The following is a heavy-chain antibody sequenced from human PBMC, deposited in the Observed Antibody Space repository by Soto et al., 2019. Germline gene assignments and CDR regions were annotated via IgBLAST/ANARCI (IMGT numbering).Heavy chain of an antibody. CDR1: GFTFSNAW. CDR3: TTAPGADYYGSGVRDYYYGMDV. Sequence: GGSLRLSCAASGFTFSNAWMSWVRQAPGKGLEWVGRIKSKTDGGTTDYAAPVKGRFTISRDDSKNTLYLQMNSLKTEDTAVYYCTTAPGADYYGSGVRDYYYGMDVWGQGTTVTVSS. J-gene: IGHJ6*02. CDR2: IKSKTDGGTT. V-gene: IGHV3-15*01. D-gene: IGHD3-10*01.